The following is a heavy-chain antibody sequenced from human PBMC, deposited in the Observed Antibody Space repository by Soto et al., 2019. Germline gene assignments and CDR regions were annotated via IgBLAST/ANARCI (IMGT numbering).Heavy chain of an antibody. CDR1: GFTFSGND. CDR2: ISGSGGST. J-gene: IGHJ4*02. D-gene: IGHD4-17*01. V-gene: IGHV3-23*01. Sequence: EVQLLESGGGLVQPGGSLRLSCAASGFTFSGNDMSWVRQAPGKGLEWVSAISGSGGSTYYADSVKGRFTISRDNSKNTLYLQMNSLRAEDTAVYYCGKDSAYGDYPDYWGQGTLVTVSS. CDR3: GKDSAYGDYPDY.